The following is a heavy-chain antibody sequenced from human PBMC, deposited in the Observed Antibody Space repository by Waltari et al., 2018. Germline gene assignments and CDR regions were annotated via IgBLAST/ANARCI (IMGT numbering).Heavy chain of an antibody. Sequence: EVQLLESGGGLVQPGGSLRLSCAASGFTFSSYAMSWVRQAPGKGLEWVAAISGSGGSTYYADSVKGRFTISRDNSKNTLYLQMNSLRAEDTAVYYCAKADYYDSSGYYYWGQGTLVTVSS. V-gene: IGHV3-23*01. CDR3: AKADYYDSSGYYY. CDR2: ISGSGGST. CDR1: GFTFSSYA. J-gene: IGHJ4*02. D-gene: IGHD3-22*01.